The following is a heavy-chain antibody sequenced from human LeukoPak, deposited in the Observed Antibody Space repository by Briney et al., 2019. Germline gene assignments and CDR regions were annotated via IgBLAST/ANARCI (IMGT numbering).Heavy chain of an antibody. CDR1: GYTFTSYD. CDR2: MNPNSGNT. CDR3: ARGRKITIFGDPTNWFDP. D-gene: IGHD3-3*01. V-gene: IGHV1-8*03. Sequence: ASVKVSCKASGYTFTSYDINWVRQATGQGLEWMGWMNPNSGNTGYAQKFQGRVTITRNTSISTAYMELSSLRSEDTAVYYCARGRKITIFGDPTNWFDPWGQGTLVTVSS. J-gene: IGHJ5*02.